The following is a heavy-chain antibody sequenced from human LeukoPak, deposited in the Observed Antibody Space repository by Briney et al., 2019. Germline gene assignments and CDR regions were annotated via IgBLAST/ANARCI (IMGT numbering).Heavy chain of an antibody. J-gene: IGHJ6*03. Sequence: PSQTLSLACAVYGGSFGGYYCGWIRQPPGKGLEWIGEIHHSGSTNYNPSLKSRVTISVDTSKNQYSLKLSSVTAADTAVHYCARGVSYGGNSVHYCYYMDVWGKGTTDSVSS. CDR3: ARGVSYGGNSVHYCYYMDV. CDR1: GGSFGGYY. CDR2: IHHSGST. V-gene: IGHV4-34*01. D-gene: IGHD4-23*01.